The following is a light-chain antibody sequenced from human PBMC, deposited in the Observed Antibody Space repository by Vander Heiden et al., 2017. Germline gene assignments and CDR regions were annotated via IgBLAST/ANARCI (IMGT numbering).Light chain of an antibody. CDR3: LQDYNIPWT. J-gene: IGKJ1*01. Sequence: AIQMTQSPSSLYASVGDSVTITCRASQGIRNELGWYQQKPGKAPQLLIYAASSLQSGVPSRFSGSGSGTDFTLTISTLQPEDFATYYCLQDYNIPWTFGQGTKVEVK. V-gene: IGKV1-6*01. CDR2: AAS. CDR1: QGIRNE.